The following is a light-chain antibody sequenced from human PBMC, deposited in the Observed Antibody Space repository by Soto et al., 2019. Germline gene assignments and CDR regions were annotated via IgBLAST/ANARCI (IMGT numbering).Light chain of an antibody. CDR2: GTS. Sequence: EIVMTQSPATLSVSPGERATLSCRASQSVYSNLAWYQQKPGQAPRLLIYGTSTRATGIPARFSGSGSGTEFSLTISSLQSEDFAVYYCQQYNNWPLTFGGGTKVESK. CDR1: QSVYSN. V-gene: IGKV3-15*01. J-gene: IGKJ4*01. CDR3: QQYNNWPLT.